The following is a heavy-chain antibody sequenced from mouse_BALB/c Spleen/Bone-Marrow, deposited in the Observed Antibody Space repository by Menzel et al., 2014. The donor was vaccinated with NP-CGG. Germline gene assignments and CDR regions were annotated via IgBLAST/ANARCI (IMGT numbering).Heavy chain of an antibody. V-gene: IGHV4-1*02. CDR2: INPDSSTI. CDR3: ARRGGNYVWYAMDY. CDR1: GFDFSGYW. D-gene: IGHD2-1*01. Sequence: DVKLQESGGGLVQPGGSLKVSCAASGFDFSGYWMSWVRQAPGKGLEWIGEINPDSSTINYTPSLKDKFIISRDNAKNTLYLQMSKVRSEDTALYYCARRGGNYVWYAMDYWGQGTSVTVSS. J-gene: IGHJ4*01.